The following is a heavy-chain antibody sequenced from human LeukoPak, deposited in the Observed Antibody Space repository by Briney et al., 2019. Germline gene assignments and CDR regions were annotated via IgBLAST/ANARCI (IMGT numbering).Heavy chain of an antibody. CDR1: GYTFTGYY. CDR2: INPNSGGT. J-gene: IGHJ5*02. D-gene: IGHD2-2*01. Sequence: RASVKVSCKASGYTFTGYYMHWVRQAPGQGLEWMGWINPNSGGTNYAQKFQGWVTMTRDTSISTAYMELSRLRSDDTAVYYCARGDRYCSSTSCTPGDWFDPWGQGTLVTVSS. V-gene: IGHV1-2*04. CDR3: ARGDRYCSSTSCTPGDWFDP.